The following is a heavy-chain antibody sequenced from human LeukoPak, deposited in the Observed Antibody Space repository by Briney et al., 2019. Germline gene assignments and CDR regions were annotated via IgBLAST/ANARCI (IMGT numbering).Heavy chain of an antibody. D-gene: IGHD2-8*01. CDR3: AKDKGLTALSTFDY. Sequence: GGSLRLSCAASGFTFSTYGMSWVRQAPGKGLEWASGIHSSGGITYYADSVKGRVTISRDNSKNTLYLQMNSLGAEDTAIYYCAKDKGLTALSTFDYWGQGTLVTVSS. CDR2: IHSSGGIT. V-gene: IGHV3-23*01. CDR1: GFTFSTYG. J-gene: IGHJ4*02.